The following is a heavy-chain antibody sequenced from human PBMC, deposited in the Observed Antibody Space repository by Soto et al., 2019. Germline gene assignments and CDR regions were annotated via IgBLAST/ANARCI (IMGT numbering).Heavy chain of an antibody. CDR3: TTTQSASNIY. D-gene: IGHD2-21*01. J-gene: IGHJ4*02. Sequence: EVQLVESAGGLVQPGGSLKLSCAGSGFTFRGSAMHWVRQPSGKGLEWVGRIRSKPNSYATAYAASVKGRFTISRDDSKNTAYLQVNCLRAEDSDVYYCTTTQSASNIYWGQGTLVIVSS. CDR2: IRSKPNSYAT. CDR1: GFTFRGSA. V-gene: IGHV3-73*01.